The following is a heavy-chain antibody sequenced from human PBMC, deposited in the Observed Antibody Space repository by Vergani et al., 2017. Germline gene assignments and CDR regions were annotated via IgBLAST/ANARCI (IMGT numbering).Heavy chain of an antibody. V-gene: IGHV4-59*01. CDR1: GGSISSYY. Sequence: QVQLQESGPGLVKPSETLSLTCTVSGGSISSYYWSWIRQPPGKGLEWIGYIYYSGSTNYNPSLKSRVTISVDTSKNQFSLKLSSVTAADTAVYYCARAKYYDFGSGYYRHDHPENLDVWGKGTTVTVSS. D-gene: IGHD3-3*01. CDR2: IYYSGST. J-gene: IGHJ6*04. CDR3: ARAKYYDFGSGYYRHDHPENLDV.